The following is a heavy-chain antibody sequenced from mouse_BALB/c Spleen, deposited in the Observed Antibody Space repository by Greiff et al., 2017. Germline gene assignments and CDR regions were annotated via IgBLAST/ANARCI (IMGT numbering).Heavy chain of an antibody. J-gene: IGHJ2*01. CDR2: ISSGSSTI. CDR1: GFTFSSFG. D-gene: IGHD1-2*01. Sequence: EVQLVESGGGLVQPGGSRKLSCAASGFTFSSFGMHWVRQAPEKGLEWVAYISSGSSTIYYADTVKGRFTISRDNPKNTLFLQMTSLRSEDTAMYYCARELLRLYYFDYWGQGTTLTVSS. V-gene: IGHV5-17*02. CDR3: ARELLRLYYFDY.